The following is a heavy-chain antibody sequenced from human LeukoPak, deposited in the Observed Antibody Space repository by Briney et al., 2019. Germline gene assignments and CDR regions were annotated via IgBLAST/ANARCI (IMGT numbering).Heavy chain of an antibody. D-gene: IGHD6-13*01. CDR1: GGSISSYY. J-gene: IGHJ6*02. V-gene: IGHV4-59*13. CDR3: ARDARYSSSWYRIKAYYYYYGMDV. Sequence: SETLSLTCTVSGGSISSYYWSWIWQPPGKGLEWIGYIYYSGSTNYNPSLKSQVTISVDTSKNQFSLKLSSVTAADTAVYYCARDARYSSSWYRIKAYYYYYGMDVWGQGTTVTVSS. CDR2: IYYSGST.